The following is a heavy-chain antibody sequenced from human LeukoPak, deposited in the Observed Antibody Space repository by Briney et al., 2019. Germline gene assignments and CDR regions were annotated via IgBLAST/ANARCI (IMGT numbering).Heavy chain of an antibody. Sequence: GGSLRLSCAASGFTISYNCMSWVRQAPGKGLQWVSVIYSNTSAYYADSVKGRFTISRHNSKNTLYLQMTSLRAEDTAVYYCARDIPVDSRSSVPKPVRDSWGQGTLVTVSS. D-gene: IGHD6-6*01. J-gene: IGHJ5*02. CDR3: ARDIPVDSRSSVPKPVRDS. V-gene: IGHV3-53*04. CDR2: IYSNTSA. CDR1: GFTISYNC.